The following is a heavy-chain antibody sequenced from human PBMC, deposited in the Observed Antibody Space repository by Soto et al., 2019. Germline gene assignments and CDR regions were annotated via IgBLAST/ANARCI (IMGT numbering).Heavy chain of an antibody. CDR1: GFTFSSYA. CDR3: AKDEEGDYYGSGSYN. D-gene: IGHD3-10*01. Sequence: PGGSLRLSCAASGFTFSSYAMSWVRQAPGKGLEWVSAISGSGGSTYYADSVKGRFTISRDNSKNTLYLQMNSLRAEDTAVYYCAKDEEGDYYGSGSYNWGQGTLVTVSS. CDR2: ISGSGGST. V-gene: IGHV3-23*01. J-gene: IGHJ4*02.